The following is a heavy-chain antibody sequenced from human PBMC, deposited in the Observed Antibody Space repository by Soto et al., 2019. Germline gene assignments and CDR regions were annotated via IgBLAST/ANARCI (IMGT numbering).Heavy chain of an antibody. CDR3: ARDPLPDDYSFYYYGMDV. Sequence: QVQLVQSGAEVKKPGASVKVSCKASGYTFTSYGISWVRQAPGQGLEWIGWISAYNGNTNYAQKLQGRVTMTTDTSTSTAYMELGSLRSDDTAVYYCARDPLPDDYSFYYYGMDVWGQGTTVTVSS. CDR2: ISAYNGNT. J-gene: IGHJ6*02. V-gene: IGHV1-18*04. CDR1: GYTFTSYG. D-gene: IGHD4-4*01.